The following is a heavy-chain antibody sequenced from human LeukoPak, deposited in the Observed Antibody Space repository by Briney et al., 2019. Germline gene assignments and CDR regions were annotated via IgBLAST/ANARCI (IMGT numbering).Heavy chain of an antibody. CDR2: ISGSGGST. V-gene: IGHV3-23*01. Sequence: PGGSLRLSCAASGFTFSSYAMSWVRQAPGKGLEWVSAISGSGGSTYYADSVKGRFTISRDNSKNTLYLQMNSLRAEDTAVYYCATTTLGGPYYYGMDVWGQGTTVTVSS. J-gene: IGHJ6*02. D-gene: IGHD3-16*01. CDR1: GFTFSSYA. CDR3: ATTTLGGPYYYGMDV.